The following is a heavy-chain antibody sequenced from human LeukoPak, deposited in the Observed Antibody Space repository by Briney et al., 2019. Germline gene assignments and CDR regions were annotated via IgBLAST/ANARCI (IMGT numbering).Heavy chain of an antibody. CDR1: GFTFSWYS. J-gene: IGHJ3*02. Sequence: GGSLRLSCAVSGFTFSWYSMNWLRQAPGKGLEWLSYITRSSSNIYYADSVKGLFTISRDNAKNSLYLQMNSLRVDDTAVYYCATADRGAFDIWGQGTMVIVSS. CDR2: ITRSSSNI. V-gene: IGHV3-48*01. CDR3: ATADRGAFDI.